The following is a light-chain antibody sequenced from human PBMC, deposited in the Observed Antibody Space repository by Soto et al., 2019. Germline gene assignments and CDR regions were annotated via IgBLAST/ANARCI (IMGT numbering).Light chain of an antibody. Sequence: QSVRTQPASVSGSPGQSIAISCTGTRSDVGAYNYVSWYQQHPGKAPKLMISEVTNRPSGVSDRSSGSKSGNTASLTISGLQAEDEADYYCSSFTSRFTFVFGTGTKVT. CDR3: SSFTSRFTFV. CDR1: RSDVGAYNY. CDR2: EVT. V-gene: IGLV2-14*01. J-gene: IGLJ1*01.